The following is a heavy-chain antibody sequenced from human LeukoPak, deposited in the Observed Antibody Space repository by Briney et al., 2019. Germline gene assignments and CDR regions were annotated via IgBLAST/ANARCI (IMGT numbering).Heavy chain of an antibody. D-gene: IGHD2-2*01. CDR3: ARVGFTTSWSNFDY. J-gene: IGHJ4*02. CDR2: INPNGGDT. CDR1: GYTFTSDY. Sequence: ASVKVSCKASGYTFTSDYMNWVRQAPGQGLEWMGRINPNGGDTNYAQKFQGRVTMASDTSISTAYMELSSLISDDTAVYYCARVGFTTSWSNFDYWGQGTLVTVSS. V-gene: IGHV1-2*06.